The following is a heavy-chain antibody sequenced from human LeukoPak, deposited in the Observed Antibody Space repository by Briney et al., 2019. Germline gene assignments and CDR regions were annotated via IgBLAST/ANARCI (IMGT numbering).Heavy chain of an antibody. V-gene: IGHV1-69*04. Sequence: GTSVKVSFKASGGTFSSYAISWVRQAPGQGLEWMGRIIPILGIANYAQKCQGRVTITADKSTSTAYMELSSLRSEDTAVYYCARRSTSVGQDYWGQGTLVTVSS. CDR1: GGTFSSYA. CDR3: ARRSTSVGQDY. D-gene: IGHD1-26*01. J-gene: IGHJ4*02. CDR2: IIPILGIA.